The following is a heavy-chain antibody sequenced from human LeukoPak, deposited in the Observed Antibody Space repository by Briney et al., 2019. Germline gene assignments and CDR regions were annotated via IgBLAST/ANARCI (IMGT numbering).Heavy chain of an antibody. CDR2: INPNSGGT. V-gene: IGHV1-2*02. D-gene: IGHD5/OR15-5a*01. CDR3: ARGRESVSPPDAFDI. Sequence: ASVKVSCKASGYTFTGYYMHWVRQAPGQGLEWMGWINPNSGGTNYAQKFQGRVTMTRDTSISTAYMELSRLRSDDTAVYYCARGRESVSPPDAFDIWGQGTMVTVSS. CDR1: GYTFTGYY. J-gene: IGHJ3*02.